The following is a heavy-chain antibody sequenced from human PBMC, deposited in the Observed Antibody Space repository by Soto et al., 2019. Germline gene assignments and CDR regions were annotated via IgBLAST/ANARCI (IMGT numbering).Heavy chain of an antibody. V-gene: IGHV3-23*01. CDR2: ISSGTTT. J-gene: IGHJ4*02. D-gene: IGHD6-19*01. CDR3: AKVAAVAGAFDY. Sequence: EVQVLESGGGLVQPGGSLRLSCEASGFTFSNYAMSWVRQAPGKGLEWVSLISSGTTTYYTDSVKGRFTISRDNSKNALYLTMNRLRAEDTAVYYCAKVAAVAGAFDYWGQGTLVTVSS. CDR1: GFTFSNYA.